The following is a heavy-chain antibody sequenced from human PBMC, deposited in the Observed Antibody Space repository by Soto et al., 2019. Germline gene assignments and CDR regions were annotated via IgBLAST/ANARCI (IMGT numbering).Heavy chain of an antibody. V-gene: IGHV1-58*01. CDR1: GFTFTSSA. D-gene: IGHD7-27*01. Sequence: SVKVSCKASGFTFTSSAVQWVRQARGQRLEWIGWIVVGSGNTNYAQKFQERVTITRDMSTSTAYMELSSLRSEDTAVYYCAADENCGASFDYWGQGTLVTVSS. CDR2: IVVGSGNT. J-gene: IGHJ4*02. CDR3: AADENCGASFDY.